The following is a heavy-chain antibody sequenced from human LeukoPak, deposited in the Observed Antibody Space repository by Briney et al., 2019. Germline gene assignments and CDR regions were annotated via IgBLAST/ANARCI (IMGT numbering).Heavy chain of an antibody. V-gene: IGHV3-7*01. CDR2: INQDGSEE. Sequence: PGGSLRLSCAASGFTFRTYWMSWIRQAPGKEPEGVADINQDGSEEHYLQSVRGRFTVSRDNAQNAVFLQMTNLRADDTALYYCARWKMELQRNAFDFWGQGTVVTVSS. D-gene: IGHD1-7*01. CDR1: GFTFRTYW. CDR3: ARWKMELQRNAFDF. J-gene: IGHJ3*01.